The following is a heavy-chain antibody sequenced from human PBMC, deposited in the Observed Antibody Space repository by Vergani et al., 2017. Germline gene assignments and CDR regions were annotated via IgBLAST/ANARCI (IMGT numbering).Heavy chain of an antibody. V-gene: IGHV3-7*01. CDR2: IKQDGSEK. CDR3: ARDHSGSYYYYGMDV. J-gene: IGHJ6*02. D-gene: IGHD1-26*01. CDR1: GFTFSSYW. Sequence: VQLVESGGGVVQPGGSLRLSCAASGFTFSSYWMSWVRQAPGKGLEWVANIKQDGSEKYYVDSVKGRFTISRDNAKNSLYLQMNSLRAEDTAVYYCARDHSGSYYYYGMDVWGQGTTVTVSS.